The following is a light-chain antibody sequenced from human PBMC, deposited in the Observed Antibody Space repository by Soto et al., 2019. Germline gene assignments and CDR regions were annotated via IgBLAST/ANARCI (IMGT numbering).Light chain of an antibody. CDR2: GVT. CDR3: MSYAGGNSVT. Sequence: QSVLTQPPSASGSLGLSVTLSCSGTDNDVGRYDYVSWYQQHPGKAPKLLIYGVTKRPSGVPDRFSASKSGNSASLTVSGLQDEDEADYYCMSYAGGNSVTFGGGTKLTVL. CDR1: DNDVGRYDY. V-gene: IGLV2-8*01. J-gene: IGLJ2*01.